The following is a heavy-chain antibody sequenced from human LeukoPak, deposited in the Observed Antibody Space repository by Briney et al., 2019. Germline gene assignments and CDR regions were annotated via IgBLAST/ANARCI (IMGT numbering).Heavy chain of an antibody. CDR1: GFTFSSYG. J-gene: IGHJ2*01. V-gene: IGHV3-30*02. D-gene: IGHD2-15*01. CDR2: MHYDGNIK. CDR3: AKDACSGGTCYGGWYCDL. Sequence: PGGSLRLSCAASGFTFSSYGMHWVRQAPGKGLEWVAFMHYDGNIKYYADSVKGRFTISRDISKNTLYLQMSSLRAEHTAVYYCAKDACSGGTCYGGWYCDLWGRGTLVTVSS.